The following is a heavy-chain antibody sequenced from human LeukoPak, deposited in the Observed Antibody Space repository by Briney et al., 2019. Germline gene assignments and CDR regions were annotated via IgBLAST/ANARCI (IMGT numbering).Heavy chain of an antibody. Sequence: SETLSLPCPVSGCSITSYYWSWIRQPPGKGLEWFGYIYNNGSTNDNPSHKRPLPLSVHTSKTQFSPKLSPVTPAATAVYSCATRPLNRFDPWGQGTLVTVSS. V-gene: IGHV4-59*01. CDR3: ATRPLNRFDP. CDR1: GCSITSYY. J-gene: IGHJ5*02. CDR2: IYNNGST.